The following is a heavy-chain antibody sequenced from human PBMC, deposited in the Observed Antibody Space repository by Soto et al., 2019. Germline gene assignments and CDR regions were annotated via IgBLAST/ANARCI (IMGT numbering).Heavy chain of an antibody. CDR1: GFTFSSYG. V-gene: IGHV3-30*18. J-gene: IGHJ6*04. D-gene: IGHD2-15*01. CDR2: ISYDGSNK. CDR3: AKGLGYCSGGSCYSPDYYGMDV. Sequence: PGGSLRLSCAASGFTFSSYGMHWVRQAPGKGLEWVAVISYDGSNKYYADSVKGRFTISRDNSKNTLYLQMNSLRAEDTAVYYCAKGLGYCSGGSCYSPDYYGMDVWGKGTTVTVSS.